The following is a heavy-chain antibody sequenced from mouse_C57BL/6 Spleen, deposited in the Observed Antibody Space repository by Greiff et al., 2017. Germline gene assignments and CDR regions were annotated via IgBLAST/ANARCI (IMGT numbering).Heavy chain of an antibody. D-gene: IGHD1-1*01. CDR2: ISSGSSTI. J-gene: IGHJ3*01. CDR3: ARTDYGSSPWFAY. Sequence: VQLKESGGGLVKPGGSLKLSCAASGFTFSDYGMHWVRQAPEKGLEWVAYISSGSSTIYYADTVKGRFTISRDNAKNTLFLQMTSLRSEDTAMYYCARTDYGSSPWFAYWGQGTLVTVSA. CDR1: GFTFSDYG. V-gene: IGHV5-17*01.